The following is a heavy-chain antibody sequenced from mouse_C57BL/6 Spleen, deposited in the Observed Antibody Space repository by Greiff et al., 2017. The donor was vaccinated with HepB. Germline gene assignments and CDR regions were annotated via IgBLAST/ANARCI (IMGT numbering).Heavy chain of an antibody. CDR3: ARGGYSNYPFAY. Sequence: EVKLMESGPELVKPGASVKIPCKASGYTFTDYNMDWVKQSHGKSLEWIGDINPNNGGTIYNQKFKGKATLTVDKSSSTAYMELRSLTSEDTAVYYCARGGYSNYPFAYWGQGTLVTVSA. CDR1: GYTFTDYN. CDR2: INPNNGGT. D-gene: IGHD2-5*01. J-gene: IGHJ3*01. V-gene: IGHV1-18*01.